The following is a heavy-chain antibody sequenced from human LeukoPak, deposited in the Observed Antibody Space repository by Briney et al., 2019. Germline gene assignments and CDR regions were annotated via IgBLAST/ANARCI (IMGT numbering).Heavy chain of an antibody. Sequence: GGSLRLSCAASGFTFSTYAMSWVRQAPGKGLEWVSSISGSGGTTYYADSVKGRFTISRDNSKNTLYLQMDSLRAGDTAVYYCAKNYPHCSSTHCPPLFYYYMDVWGQRDHGHRLL. D-gene: IGHD2-2*01. CDR3: AKNYPHCSSTHCPPLFYYYMDV. CDR1: GFTFSTYA. CDR2: ISGSGGTT. V-gene: IGHV3-23*01. J-gene: IGHJ6*03.